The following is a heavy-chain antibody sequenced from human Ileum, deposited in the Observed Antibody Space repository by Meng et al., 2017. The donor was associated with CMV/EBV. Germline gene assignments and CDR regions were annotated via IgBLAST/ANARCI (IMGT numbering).Heavy chain of an antibody. Sequence: SETLSLTCTVSGGSISSYYWSWIRQPPGKGLEWIGYIYYSGSTNYNPSLKSRVIISVDTSKNQFSLKLSSVTAADTAVYYCARVGYYYGSGGGVFDIWGQGTMVTVSS. CDR3: ARVGYYYGSGGGVFDI. V-gene: IGHV4-59*01. J-gene: IGHJ3*02. D-gene: IGHD3-10*01. CDR1: GGSISSYY. CDR2: IYYSGST.